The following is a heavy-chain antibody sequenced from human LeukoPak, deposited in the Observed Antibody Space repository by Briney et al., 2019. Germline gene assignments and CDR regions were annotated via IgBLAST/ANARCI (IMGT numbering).Heavy chain of an antibody. Sequence: PGGSLRLSCAASGFTFSDYYMSWIRQAPGKGLEWVSYISSSGSTIYYADSVKGQFTISRDNAKNSLYLQMNSLRAEDTAVYYCARVDVWFGEFIEYFQHWGQGTLVTVSS. CDR2: ISSSGSTI. V-gene: IGHV3-11*01. CDR1: GFTFSDYY. J-gene: IGHJ1*01. D-gene: IGHD3-10*01. CDR3: ARVDVWFGEFIEYFQH.